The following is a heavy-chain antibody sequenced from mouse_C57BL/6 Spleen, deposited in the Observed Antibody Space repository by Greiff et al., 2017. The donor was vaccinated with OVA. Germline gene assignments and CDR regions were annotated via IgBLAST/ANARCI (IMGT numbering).Heavy chain of an antibody. CDR3: ARPLYDGYFFAY. CDR1: GFTFSSYG. D-gene: IGHD2-3*01. J-gene: IGHJ3*01. CDR2: ISSGGSYT. V-gene: IGHV5-6*01. Sequence: VQLKESGGDLVKPGGSLKLSCAASGFTFSSYGMSWVRQTPDKRLEWVATISSGGSYTYYPDSVKGRFTISRDNAKNTLYLQMSSLKSEDTAMYYCARPLYDGYFFAYWGQGTLVTVSA.